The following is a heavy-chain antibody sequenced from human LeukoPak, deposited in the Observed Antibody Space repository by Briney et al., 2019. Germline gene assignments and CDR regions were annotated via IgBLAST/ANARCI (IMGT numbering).Heavy chain of an antibody. CDR2: INSDGSST. J-gene: IGHJ3*02. Sequence: PGGSLRLSCAASGFTFSSYWMHWVRQAPGKGLVWVSRINSDGSSTSYGDSVKGRFTISRDNAKNTLYLQMNSLRAEDTAVYYCARVESYGAFDIWGQGTMVTVSS. CDR1: GFTFSSYW. D-gene: IGHD1-26*01. CDR3: ARVESYGAFDI. V-gene: IGHV3-74*01.